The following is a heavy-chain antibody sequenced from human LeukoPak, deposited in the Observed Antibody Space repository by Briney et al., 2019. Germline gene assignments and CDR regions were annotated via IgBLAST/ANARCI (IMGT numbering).Heavy chain of an antibody. CDR3: AREAFDGYDGYYFDY. CDR1: GYTFTGYY. J-gene: IGHJ4*02. Sequence: ASVKVSCKASGYTFTGYYMHWVRQAPGQGVEWMGWINPNSGGTNYAQKFQGRVTMTRDTSISTAYMELSRLRSDDTAVYYCAREAFDGYDGYYFDYWGQGTLVTVSS. D-gene: IGHD3-3*01. CDR2: INPNSGGT. V-gene: IGHV1-2*02.